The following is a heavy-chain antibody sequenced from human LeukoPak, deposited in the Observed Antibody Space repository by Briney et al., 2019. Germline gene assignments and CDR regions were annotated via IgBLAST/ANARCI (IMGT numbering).Heavy chain of an antibody. CDR1: GGTFSSYA. D-gene: IGHD2-2*01. Sequence: SVKVSCKASGGTFSSYAISWVRQAPGQGLEWMGGIIPIFGTANYAQKFQGRVTITADESTSTAYMELSSLRSEDTAVYYCAVLIVVPAATDDAFDIWGQGTMVTVSS. CDR2: IIPIFGTA. CDR3: AVLIVVPAATDDAFDI. V-gene: IGHV1-69*13. J-gene: IGHJ3*02.